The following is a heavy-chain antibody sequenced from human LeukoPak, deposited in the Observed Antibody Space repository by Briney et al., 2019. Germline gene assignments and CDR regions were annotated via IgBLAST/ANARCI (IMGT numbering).Heavy chain of an antibody. Sequence: GGSLRFSCAASGFTFRSSAMHWVRQAPGKGLEYVSAITSNGDNTYYADSVKGRFTISRDNSKNTLFLQMGSLRAEDMALYYCARALPSGYYDYWGQGTLVTVSS. CDR1: GFTFRSSA. CDR2: ITSNGDNT. CDR3: ARALPSGYYDY. D-gene: IGHD3-22*01. J-gene: IGHJ4*02. V-gene: IGHV3-64*02.